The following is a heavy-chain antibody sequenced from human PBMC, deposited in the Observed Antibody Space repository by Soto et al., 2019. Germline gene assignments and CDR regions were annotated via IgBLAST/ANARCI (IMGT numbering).Heavy chain of an antibody. CDR2: ISSDGKNH. J-gene: IGHJ4*02. D-gene: IGHD1-26*01. CDR1: GITFSNSA. Sequence: PGGSLRLSCAVSGITFSNSALHWVRQAPGKGLDWVAFISSDGKNHSSAASVKGRFTISRDKARNTLYLQMHSLRAEDPAISSCARGWEIPQSLGYGGQGTLVTVSS. CDR3: ARGWEIPQSLGY. V-gene: IGHV3-30*04.